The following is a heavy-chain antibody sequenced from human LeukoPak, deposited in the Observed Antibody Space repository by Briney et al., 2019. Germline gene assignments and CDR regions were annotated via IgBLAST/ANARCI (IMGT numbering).Heavy chain of an antibody. J-gene: IGHJ6*02. CDR1: GFTFDDYA. V-gene: IGHV3-9*01. CDR3: AKDESTGYYYYYGMDV. Sequence: GRSLRLSCAASGFTFDDYAMHWVRQAPGKGRGWVSGISWNSGSIGYADSVKGRFTISRDNARNSLYLQMHSLRAEDTALYYCAKDESTGYYYYYGMDVWGQGITVTVSS. CDR2: ISWNSGSI.